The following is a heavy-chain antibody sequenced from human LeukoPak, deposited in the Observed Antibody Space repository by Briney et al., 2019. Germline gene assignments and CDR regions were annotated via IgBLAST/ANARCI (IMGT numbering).Heavy chain of an antibody. D-gene: IGHD5-12*01. CDR1: GFTFSSYG. CDR3: ARGGRLRLSNWFDP. V-gene: IGHV3-23*01. J-gene: IGHJ5*02. CDR2: ISGSGGST. Sequence: GGSLRLSCAASGFTFSSYGMSWVRQAPGKGLEWVSAISGSGGSTYYADSVKGRFTISRDNSKNTLYLQMNSLRAEDTAVYYCARGGRLRLSNWFDPWGQGTLVTVSS.